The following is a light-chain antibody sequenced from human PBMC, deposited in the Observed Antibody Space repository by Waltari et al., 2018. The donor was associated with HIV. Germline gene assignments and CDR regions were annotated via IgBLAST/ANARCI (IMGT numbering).Light chain of an antibody. CDR1: QSVTSSH. CDR2: GAS. J-gene: IGKJ2*01. V-gene: IGKV3-20*01. CDR3: HQYAALPRT. Sequence: EIVLTQSPGTLSFSPGARATLSCRASQSVTSSHLAWYQQRPGQAPRLLIYGASSRATGIPNRFSGSGSGTEFTLTISRLEPEDFAVYYCHQYAALPRTFGQGTKLEIK.